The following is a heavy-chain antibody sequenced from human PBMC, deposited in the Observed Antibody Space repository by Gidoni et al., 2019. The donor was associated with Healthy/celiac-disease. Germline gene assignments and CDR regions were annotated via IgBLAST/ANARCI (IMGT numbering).Heavy chain of an antibody. J-gene: IGHJ4*02. Sequence: QVQLQESGPGLVKPSETLSLTCAVSGYSISSGYYWGWIRQPPGKGLEWIGSIYHSGSTYYNPSLKSRVTISVDTSKNQFSLKLSSVTAADTAVYYCARGLSLADYYDSSGYYRDYWGQGTLVTVSS. D-gene: IGHD3-22*01. CDR3: ARGLSLADYYDSSGYYRDY. V-gene: IGHV4-38-2*01. CDR1: GYSISSGYY. CDR2: IYHSGST.